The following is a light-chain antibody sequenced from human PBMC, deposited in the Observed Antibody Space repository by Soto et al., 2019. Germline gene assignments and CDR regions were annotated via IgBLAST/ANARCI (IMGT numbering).Light chain of an antibody. CDR2: GAS. CDR1: QSFHTF. J-gene: IGKJ5*01. Sequence: EIVFTQSPDTRSLSPGELASLSCMASQSFHTFLAWYQQKPGQAPRLLTYGASTRATGVPARFSGSGSGTDFTLTISSLEPEDFAVYYCHQRSNWPPDTFGQGTRLEIK. CDR3: HQRSNWPPDT. V-gene: IGKV3-11*01.